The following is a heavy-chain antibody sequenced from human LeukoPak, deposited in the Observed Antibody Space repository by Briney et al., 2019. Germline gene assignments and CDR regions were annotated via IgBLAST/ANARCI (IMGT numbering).Heavy chain of an antibody. D-gene: IGHD3-3*01. Sequence: GGSLRLSCSASGFNYSSYTMNWVRQAPGMGLEWLSYISASRDITYYADSVKGRFTVSRDNAKNSLYLQMNSLRAEDTAVYYCVRGSLASGVVVYYYYYLDVWGKGTTVTVSS. CDR1: GFNYSSYT. CDR2: ISASRDIT. J-gene: IGHJ6*03. CDR3: VRGSLASGVVVYYYYYLDV. V-gene: IGHV3-48*01.